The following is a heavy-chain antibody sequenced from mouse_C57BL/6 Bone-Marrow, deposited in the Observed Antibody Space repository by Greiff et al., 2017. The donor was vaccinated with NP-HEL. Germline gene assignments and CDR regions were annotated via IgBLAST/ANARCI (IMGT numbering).Heavy chain of an antibody. J-gene: IGHJ1*03. Sequence: EVQRVESGGGLVQPGGSLKLSCAASGFTFSDYGMAWVRQAPRKGPEWVAFISNLAYSIYYADTVTGRFTISRENAKNTLYLEMSSLRSEDTAMYYCARHPYGVLDWYFDVWGTGTTVTVSS. V-gene: IGHV5-15*01. CDR2: ISNLAYSI. CDR1: GFTFSDYG. D-gene: IGHD1-1*02. CDR3: ARHPYGVLDWYFDV.